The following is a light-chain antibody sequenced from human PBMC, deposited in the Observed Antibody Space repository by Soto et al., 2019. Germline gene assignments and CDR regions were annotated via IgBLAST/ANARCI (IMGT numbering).Light chain of an antibody. V-gene: IGLV2-14*03. CDR3: SSDTSSDTYV. Sequence: QSVLTQPASVSGSPGQSITISCSGTSSDVGNFNYVSWYRHHPGEAPKLLIYDVSNRPSGVSNRFSGSKSGNTASLTISGLQTEDEATYFCSSDTSSDTYVFGSGTKVTV. CDR2: DVS. J-gene: IGLJ1*01. CDR1: SSDVGNFNY.